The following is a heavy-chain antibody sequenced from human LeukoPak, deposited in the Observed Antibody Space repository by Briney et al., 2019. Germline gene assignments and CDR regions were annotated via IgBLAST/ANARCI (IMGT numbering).Heavy chain of an antibody. J-gene: IGHJ4*02. CDR1: GFTFSSYA. CDR2: ISYDGSNK. V-gene: IGHV3-30-3*01. Sequence: GGSLRLSCAASGFTFSSYAMHWVRQAPGKGLEWVAVISYDGSNKYYADSVKGRFTISRDNSKNTLYLQMNSLRAEDTAVYYCARQQLVGYFDYWGQGTLVTVSS. CDR3: ARQQLVGYFDY. D-gene: IGHD6-13*01.